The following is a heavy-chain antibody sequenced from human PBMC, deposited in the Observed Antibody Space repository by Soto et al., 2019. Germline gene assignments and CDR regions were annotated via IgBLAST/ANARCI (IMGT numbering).Heavy chain of an antibody. CDR3: ASAVGATTHTYFDY. V-gene: IGHV4-59*01. Sequence: SETLSLTCTVSGGSISSYYWSWIRQPPGKGLEWIGYIYYSGSTNYNPSLKSRVTISVDTSKNQFSLKLSSVTAADTAVYYCASAVGATTHTYFDYWGQGTLVTVSS. J-gene: IGHJ4*02. CDR2: IYYSGST. D-gene: IGHD1-26*01. CDR1: GGSISSYY.